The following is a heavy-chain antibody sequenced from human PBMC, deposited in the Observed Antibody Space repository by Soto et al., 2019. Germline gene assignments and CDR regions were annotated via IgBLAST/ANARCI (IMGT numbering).Heavy chain of an antibody. CDR3: ARGDIVAIFGMDV. CDR2: INPSGGST. V-gene: IGHV1-46*01. CDR1: GYTFTSYY. J-gene: IGHJ6*02. D-gene: IGHD5-12*01. Sequence: ASVKVSCKASGYTFTSYYMHWVRQAPGKGLEWMGIINPSGGSTTYAQKFQGRFTMTGDTSTSTVYMELSSLRSEDTAVYYCARGDIVAIFGMDVWGQGTTVTVSS.